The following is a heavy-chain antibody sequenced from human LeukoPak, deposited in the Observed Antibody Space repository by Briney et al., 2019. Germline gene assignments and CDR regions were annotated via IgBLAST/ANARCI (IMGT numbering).Heavy chain of an antibody. CDR2: ISAYNGNT. V-gene: IGHV1-18*01. D-gene: IGHD3-3*01. CDR3: ARRQLRFLDIDY. J-gene: IGHJ4*02. Sequence: ASVKVSCKASGYTFTSYGISWVRQAPGQGLEWMGWISAYNGNTNYAQKLRGRVTMTTDTSTSTAYMELSSLRSEDTAVYYCARRQLRFLDIDYWGQGTLVTVSS. CDR1: GYTFTSYG.